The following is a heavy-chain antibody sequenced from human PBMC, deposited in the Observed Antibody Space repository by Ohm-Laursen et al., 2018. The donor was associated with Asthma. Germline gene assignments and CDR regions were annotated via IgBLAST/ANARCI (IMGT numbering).Heavy chain of an antibody. CDR2: IYYSGST. D-gene: IGHD1-26*01. CDR3: ARDGGSYSLSGYYYYGMDV. CDR1: GGSISSYY. J-gene: IGHJ6*02. V-gene: IGHV4-59*01. Sequence: SDTLSLTCTVSGGSISSYYWSWIRQPPGKGLEWIGYIYYSGSTNYNPSLKSRVTISVDTSKNQFSLKLSSVTAADTAVYYCARDGGSYSLSGYYYYGMDVWGQGTTVTVSS.